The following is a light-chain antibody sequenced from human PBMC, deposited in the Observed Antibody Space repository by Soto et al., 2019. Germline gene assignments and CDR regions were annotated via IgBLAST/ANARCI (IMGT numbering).Light chain of an antibody. CDR1: SSVVGGYSY. J-gene: IGLJ1*01. CDR3: ASYTTSSTYV. CDR2: DVS. V-gene: IGLV2-14*01. Sequence: QSALTQPASVSGSPGQSIAISCTGTSSVVGGYSYVSRYQQQPGKAPKLVISDVSNRPSGVSDRFSGSKSGNTASLTISGLQTEDEADYYCASYTTSSTYVFGTGTKVTVL.